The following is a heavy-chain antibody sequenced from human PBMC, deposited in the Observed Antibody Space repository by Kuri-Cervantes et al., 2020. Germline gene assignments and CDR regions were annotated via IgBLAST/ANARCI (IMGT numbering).Heavy chain of an antibody. V-gene: IGHV3-9*01. CDR2: ISWNSGRI. CDR1: GFTFDDYA. Sequence: SLKISCAASGFTFDDYAMHWIRQAPGKGLEWVSGISWNSGRIGYADSVKGRITISRDNAKNSLYLQMNSLRAEDTALYYCAKDRSFKGVTVTSLFDYWGQGTLVTVSS. D-gene: IGHD4-17*01. CDR3: AKDRSFKGVTVTSLFDY. J-gene: IGHJ4*02.